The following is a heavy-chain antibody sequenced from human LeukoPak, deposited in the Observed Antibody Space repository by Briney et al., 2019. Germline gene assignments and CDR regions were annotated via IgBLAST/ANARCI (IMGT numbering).Heavy chain of an antibody. CDR1: GGTLSSYA. D-gene: IGHD3-9*01. J-gene: IGHJ4*02. CDR2: IIPILGIA. V-gene: IGHV1-69*04. CDR3: ARDPSSYYDILTGYYSGIYYFDY. Sequence: ASVKVSCKASGGTLSSYAISWVRQAPGQGLEWMGRIIPILGIANYAQKFQGRVTITADKSTSTAYMELSSLRSEDTAVYYCARDPSSYYDILTGYYSGIYYFDYWGQGTLVTVSS.